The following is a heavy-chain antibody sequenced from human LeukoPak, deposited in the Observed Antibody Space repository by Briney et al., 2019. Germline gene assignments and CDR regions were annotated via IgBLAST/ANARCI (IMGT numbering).Heavy chain of an antibody. Sequence: SQTLSLTCAISGDSVSSTSAAWNWIRQSPSRGLEWLGRTYYRSKWFNAYAVSVKSRITINPDTSKNQFSLQLNSVTPEDTAVYYCARDEDVSVAGTGDAFDIWGQGTMVTVSS. V-gene: IGHV6-1*01. J-gene: IGHJ3*02. CDR2: TYYRSKWFN. D-gene: IGHD6-19*01. CDR1: GDSVSSTSAA. CDR3: ARDEDVSVAGTGDAFDI.